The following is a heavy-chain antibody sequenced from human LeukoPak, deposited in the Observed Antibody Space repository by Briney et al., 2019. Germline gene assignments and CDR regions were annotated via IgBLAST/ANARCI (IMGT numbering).Heavy chain of an antibody. V-gene: IGHV1-8*01. J-gene: IGHJ5*02. CDR1: GYTFTNYD. Sequence: ASVKVSCKASGYTFTNYDINWVRQATGQGLEWMGWMNPNSGNTGYAQKFQGRVTMTRNTSISTAYMELSSLRSEDTAVYYCARGFKGVTMVRGVIKGYWFDPWGQGTLVTVSS. D-gene: IGHD3-10*01. CDR3: ARGFKGVTMVRGVIKGYWFDP. CDR2: MNPNSGNT.